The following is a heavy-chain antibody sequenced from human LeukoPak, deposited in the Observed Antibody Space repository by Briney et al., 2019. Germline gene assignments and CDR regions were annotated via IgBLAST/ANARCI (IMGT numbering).Heavy chain of an antibody. V-gene: IGHV5-51*01. CDR2: IYPSDSDT. CDR3: AYSSGGEGPYDAFDI. D-gene: IGHD3-22*01. CDR1: GYMFTSFW. J-gene: IGHJ3*02. Sequence: GESLKISCKGSGYMFTSFWIAWVRQMPGKGLECMGVIYPSDSDTKYSPSFQGQVTISADRSINTAYLQWSSLKASDTAMYYCAYSSGGEGPYDAFDIWGQGTLVTVSS.